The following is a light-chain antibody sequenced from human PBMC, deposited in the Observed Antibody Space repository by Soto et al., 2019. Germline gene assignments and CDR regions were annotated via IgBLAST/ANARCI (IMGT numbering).Light chain of an antibody. V-gene: IGLV2-14*01. CDR2: DVS. Sequence: LTEPASVSGSPGQSITISCTGTSSDVGGYNYVSWYQQHPGKAPKFMIYDVSNRPSGVSNRFSGSKSGNTASLTISGLQAEDEADYYCSSYTTSNTRQIVFGSGTKVTVL. J-gene: IGLJ1*01. CDR3: SSYTTSNTRQIV. CDR1: SSDVGGYNY.